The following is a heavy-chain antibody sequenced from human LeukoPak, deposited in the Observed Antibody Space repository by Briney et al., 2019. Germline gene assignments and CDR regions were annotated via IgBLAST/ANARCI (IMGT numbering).Heavy chain of an antibody. V-gene: IGHV3-30*18. CDR3: AKNYDSSGYYLGWFDP. CDR2: ISYDGSNK. Sequence: GGSLRLSGAASGFTFSSYGMHWVRQAPGKGLEWVAVISYDGSNKYYADSVKGRFTISRDNSKNTLYLQMNSLRAEDTAVYYCAKNYDSSGYYLGWFDPWGQGTLVTVSS. J-gene: IGHJ5*02. D-gene: IGHD3-22*01. CDR1: GFTFSSYG.